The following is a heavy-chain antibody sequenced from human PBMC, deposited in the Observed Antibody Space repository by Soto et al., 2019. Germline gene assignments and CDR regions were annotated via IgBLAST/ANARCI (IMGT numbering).Heavy chain of an antibody. CDR1: GFTFSSYH. Sequence: QVQLVESGGGVVQPGKSLRLSCAASGFTFSSYHMHWVRQAPGKGLEWVALISYDGSDKYYADSVKGRFIISRDNSKDTLSLTMSSLRAEDRAVYYCVRVIVVVPGTGWFDPWGQGTRVTVSS. D-gene: IGHD2-15*01. J-gene: IGHJ5*02. CDR3: VRVIVVVPGTGWFDP. CDR2: ISYDGSDK. V-gene: IGHV3-30*03.